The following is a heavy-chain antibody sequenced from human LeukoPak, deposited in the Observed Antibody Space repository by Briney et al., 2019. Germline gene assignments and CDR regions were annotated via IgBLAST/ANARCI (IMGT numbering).Heavy chain of an antibody. CDR3: ARAHYINAYYYDSSGYYYDY. Sequence: ASVKVSCKASGYTFSGYYMHWVRQAPGQGLEWMGWINPKSGGTNYAQKFQGRVTMTRDTSASTAYMELSSLRSEDMAVYYCARAHYINAYYYDSSGYYYDYWGQGTLVTVSS. D-gene: IGHD3-22*01. V-gene: IGHV1-2*02. CDR1: GYTFSGYY. CDR2: INPKSGGT. J-gene: IGHJ4*02.